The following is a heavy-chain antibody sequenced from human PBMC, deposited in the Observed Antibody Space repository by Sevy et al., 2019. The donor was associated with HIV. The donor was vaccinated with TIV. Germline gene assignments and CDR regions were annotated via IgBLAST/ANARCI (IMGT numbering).Heavy chain of an antibody. V-gene: IGHV3-64D*06. CDR3: VKTADSSGYYDPRFDY. D-gene: IGHD3-22*01. Sequence: GGSLRLSCSASGFTFSSYAMHWVRQAPGKGLEYVSAISSNGGSTNYADSVKGRLTISRDNTKNTLYLQMCSLRAEDTAWYYCVKTADSSGYYDPRFDYWGQGTLVTVSS. CDR2: ISSNGGST. CDR1: GFTFSSYA. J-gene: IGHJ4*02.